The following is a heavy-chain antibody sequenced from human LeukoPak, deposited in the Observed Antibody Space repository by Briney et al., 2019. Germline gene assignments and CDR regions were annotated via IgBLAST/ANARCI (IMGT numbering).Heavy chain of an antibody. J-gene: IGHJ4*02. D-gene: IGHD3-10*01. CDR2: INHTVST. CDR3: ARGLVRGPYGGYFDY. Sequence: GTLSLTCAVSGGSFSGYYWSWIRQPPGNGLEWIGEINHTVSTNYTPSLHSRVTISVDTCKNQFSLKLSSVTAADTAVYYCARGLVRGPYGGYFDYWGQGTLVTVSS. CDR1: GGSFSGYY. V-gene: IGHV4-34*01.